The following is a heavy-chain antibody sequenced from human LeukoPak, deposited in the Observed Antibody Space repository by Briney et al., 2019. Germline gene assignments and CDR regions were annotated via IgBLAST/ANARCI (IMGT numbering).Heavy chain of an antibody. V-gene: IGHV5-51*01. CDR2: IYPGDSQI. CDR3: ARHVAPSTWSTFDY. J-gene: IGHJ4*02. CDR1: GYSFTSLW. Sequence: GESLKISCKGSGYSFTSLWIGWVRQTPEEGLEWMGIIYPGDSQIKYSSSFQGQVTISVDKSISTAYLQWSSLKASDTAIYYCARHVAPSTWSTFDYWGQGTPVTVSS. D-gene: IGHD6-13*01.